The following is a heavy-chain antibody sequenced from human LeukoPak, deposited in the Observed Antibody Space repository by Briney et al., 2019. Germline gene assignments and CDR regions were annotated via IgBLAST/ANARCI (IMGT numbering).Heavy chain of an antibody. D-gene: IGHD2-15*01. CDR3: AKAPVTTCRGAFCYPFDY. Sequence: GGSLRLSCAASGFTFNNYAVTWVRQAPGKGLEWVSAISGTGNTYHADSVKGRFTISRDSSKNTLFLQMNRLRPEDAAVYYCAKAPVTTCRGAFCYPFDYWGLGTLVTVSS. CDR1: GFTFNNYA. CDR2: ISGTGNT. V-gene: IGHV3-23*01. J-gene: IGHJ4*02.